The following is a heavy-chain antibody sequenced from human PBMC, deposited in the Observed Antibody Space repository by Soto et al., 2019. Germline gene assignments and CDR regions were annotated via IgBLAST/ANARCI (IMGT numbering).Heavy chain of an antibody. V-gene: IGHV3-23*01. CDR3: AKTRYGSGSRIGHLSY. J-gene: IGHJ4*02. Sequence: EVQLLESGGGLVQPGGSLRLSCAASGFTFSSYAMSWVRQAPGKGLEWVSAISGSGGSTYYADSVKGRFTISRDNSKNTLYLQMNSLRAEDTAVYYCAKTRYGSGSRIGHLSYWGQGTLVTVSS. CDR2: ISGSGGST. CDR1: GFTFSSYA. D-gene: IGHD3-10*01.